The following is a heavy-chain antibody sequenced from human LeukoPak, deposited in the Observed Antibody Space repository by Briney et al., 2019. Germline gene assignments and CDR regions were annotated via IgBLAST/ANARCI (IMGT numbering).Heavy chain of an antibody. D-gene: IGHD2-2*01. CDR1: GYNFHTYW. J-gene: IGHJ4*02. Sequence: GESLETFIRSAGYNFHTYWNGWVPQMPGKGLEWMGIIYPGDSDTRYSPSFQGQVTMSADKSINTAYPQWSSLKASDTAMYYCATRQGCISTSGPPDYWGQGTLVTVSS. CDR2: IYPGDSDT. V-gene: IGHV5-51*01. CDR3: ATRQGCISTSGPPDY.